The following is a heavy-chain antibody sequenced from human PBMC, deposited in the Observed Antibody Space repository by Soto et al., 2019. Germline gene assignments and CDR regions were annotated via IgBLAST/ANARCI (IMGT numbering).Heavy chain of an antibody. J-gene: IGHJ2*01. CDR3: AKQVRDGTSSPYYFDY. V-gene: IGHV3-23*01. CDR2: ISSAVNT. D-gene: IGHD3-22*01. CDR1: GFTFSNYA. Sequence: EVQLLQSGGGLIQPGGSLRLSCAGSGFTFSNYAMSWVRQAPGKGLEWVSAISSAVNTYYADSVKGRFTISRDNSKNTLSLQMNSLRAEDTAVYYCAKQVRDGTSSPYYFDYWGRGTLVTVSS.